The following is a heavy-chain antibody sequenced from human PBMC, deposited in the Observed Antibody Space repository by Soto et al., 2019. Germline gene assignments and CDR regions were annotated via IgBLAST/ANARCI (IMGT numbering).Heavy chain of an antibody. Sequence: EVQLRESGGGLVKPGGSLTLSCAASGFTFSDAWMNWVRQAPGRGLEWVGRIRNIADGETADYAAPVKGRVTISRDHSKNTVSLRLTSWKTEDTALYFCTTFGHVRALEDYVDHWGPGTLVTVSS. D-gene: IGHD3-16*01. V-gene: IGHV3-15*05. CDR1: GFTFSDAW. CDR2: IRNIADGETA. J-gene: IGHJ4*02. CDR3: TTFGHVRALEDYVDH.